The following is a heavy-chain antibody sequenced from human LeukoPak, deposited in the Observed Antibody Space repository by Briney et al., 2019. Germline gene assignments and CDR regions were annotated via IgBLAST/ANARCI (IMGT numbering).Heavy chain of an antibody. CDR2: INSDGSST. D-gene: IGHD6-19*01. CDR3: ARDRYSSGWYDY. CDR1: GFTFSSYW. Sequence: QPGGSLRLSCAASGFTFSSYWMHWVRQAPGKGLVWVSRINSDGSSTSYADSVKGRFTISRDDAENTLYLQINSLRAEDTAVYYCARDRYSSGWYDYWGQGTLVTVSS. V-gene: IGHV3-74*01. J-gene: IGHJ4*02.